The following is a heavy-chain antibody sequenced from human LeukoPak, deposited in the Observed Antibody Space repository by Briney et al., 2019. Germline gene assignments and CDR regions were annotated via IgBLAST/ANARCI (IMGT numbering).Heavy chain of an antibody. V-gene: IGHV4-61*02. Sequence: SETLSLTCTVSGGSISSGGYYWSWIRQHPGKGLEWIGRIYTSGSTNYNPSLKSRVTMSVDTSKNQFSLKLSSVTAADTAVYYFGRERGVIVVVPAAAEGSGSLPIHENAFDIWGQGTMVTVSS. J-gene: IGHJ3*02. CDR2: IYTSGST. D-gene: IGHD2-2*01. CDR3: GRERGVIVVVPAAAEGSGSLPIHENAFDI. CDR1: GGSISSGGYY.